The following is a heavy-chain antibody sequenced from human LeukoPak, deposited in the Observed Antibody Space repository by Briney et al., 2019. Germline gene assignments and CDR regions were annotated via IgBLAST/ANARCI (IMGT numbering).Heavy chain of an antibody. CDR2: ISGSGGST. V-gene: IGHV3-23*01. J-gene: IGHJ6*04. CDR1: GFTFSSYA. D-gene: IGHD3-9*01. Sequence: GGSLRLSCAASGFTFSSYAMSWVRQAPGKGLEWVSAISGSGGSTYYADSVKGRFTISRDNSKNTLYLQMNSLRAEDTAVYYFPKDLPHNPSDIWPAGLIKYYTYGMAVWGKGPRVT. CDR3: PKDLPHNPSDIWPAGLIKYYTYGMAV.